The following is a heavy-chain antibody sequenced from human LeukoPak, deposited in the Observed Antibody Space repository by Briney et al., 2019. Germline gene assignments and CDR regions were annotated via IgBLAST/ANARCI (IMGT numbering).Heavy chain of an antibody. CDR3: AKDRGIAGNYYTDV. D-gene: IGHD6-13*01. CDR2: ISYDGSNK. J-gene: IGHJ6*03. Sequence: GGSLRLSCAASGFTFSSYGMHWVRQAPGKGLEWVAVISYDGSNKYYADSVKGRFTISRDNSKNTLYLQMNSLRAEDTALYYCAKDRGIAGNYYTDVWGKGTTVTVSS. CDR1: GFTFSSYG. V-gene: IGHV3-30*18.